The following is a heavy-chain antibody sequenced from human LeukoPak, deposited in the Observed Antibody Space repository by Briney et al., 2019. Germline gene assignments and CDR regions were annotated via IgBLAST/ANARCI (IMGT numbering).Heavy chain of an antibody. Sequence: GGSLRLSCAVSGFKFSDAWMSWVRQAPGKGLEWVGRIKSKGAGGTTEYAAAVKGRFIISRDDSKNMVYLEMNSLQTEDTAVYYCTHETQFAWLFFFFDFWGQGSLVTVSS. D-gene: IGHD3-9*01. CDR3: THETQFAWLFFFFDF. CDR2: IKSKGAGGTT. V-gene: IGHV3-15*01. CDR1: GFKFSDAW. J-gene: IGHJ4*02.